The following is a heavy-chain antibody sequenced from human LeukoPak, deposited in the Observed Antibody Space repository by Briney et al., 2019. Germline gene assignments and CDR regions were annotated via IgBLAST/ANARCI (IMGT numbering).Heavy chain of an antibody. CDR3: ARDTDY. Sequence: GASVKVSCKASGYTFTSFVINWVRQAPGQGPEWMGWVNTITGTPTYAQGFTGRFVFSLDTSVSTAYLEINNLRADDTAVYYCARDTDYWGQGTLVTVSS. V-gene: IGHV7-4-1*02. J-gene: IGHJ4*02. CDR1: GYTFTSFV. CDR2: VNTITGTP.